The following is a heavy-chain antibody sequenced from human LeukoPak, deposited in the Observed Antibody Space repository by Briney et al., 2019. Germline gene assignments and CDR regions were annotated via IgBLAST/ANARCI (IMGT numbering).Heavy chain of an antibody. J-gene: IGHJ4*02. Sequence: GGSLRLSCAASGFTFSSYEMNWVRQAPGKGLEWVSYISSSGSTIYYADSVKGRFTISRDNAKNSLYLQMNSLRTEDTAVYYCTRDQGGGVTTVTTPDYWGQGTLVTVSS. CDR2: ISSSGSTI. V-gene: IGHV3-48*03. CDR3: TRDQGGGVTTVTTPDY. D-gene: IGHD4-17*01. CDR1: GFTFSSYE.